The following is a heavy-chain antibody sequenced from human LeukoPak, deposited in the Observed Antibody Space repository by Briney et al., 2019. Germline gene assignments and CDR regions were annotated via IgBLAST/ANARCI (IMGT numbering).Heavy chain of an antibody. V-gene: IGHV3-30*02. CDR2: IRYDGSNK. D-gene: IGHD2-2*01. CDR1: GFTFSSYG. J-gene: IGHJ4*02. CDR3: AKGAHPIVVVPAAPDY. Sequence: GGSLRLSCAASGFTFSSYGMHWVRQAPGKGLEWVAFIRYDGSNKYYADSVKGRFTISRDNSKNTLYLQMNSLRAEDTAVYYCAKGAHPIVVVPAAPDYWGQGTLVTVSS.